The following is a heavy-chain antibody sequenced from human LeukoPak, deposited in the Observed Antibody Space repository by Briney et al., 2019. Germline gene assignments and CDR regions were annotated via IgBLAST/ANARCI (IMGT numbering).Heavy chain of an antibody. V-gene: IGHV3-30-3*01. CDR2: ISYDGSNK. CDR3: AKGPSRYCSSTSCSHRMYYFDY. D-gene: IGHD2-2*01. Sequence: GGSLRLSCAASGFTFSSYAMHWVRQAPGKGLEWVAVISYDGSNKYYADSVKGRFTISRDNSKNTLYLQMNSLRAEDTAVYYCAKGPSRYCSSTSCSHRMYYFDYWGQGTLVTVSS. J-gene: IGHJ4*02. CDR1: GFTFSSYA.